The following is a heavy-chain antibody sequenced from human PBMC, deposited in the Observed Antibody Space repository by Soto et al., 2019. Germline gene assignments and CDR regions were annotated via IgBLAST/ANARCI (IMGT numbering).Heavy chain of an antibody. D-gene: IGHD5-12*01. Sequence: LGESLKISCQASGYTFSKYWIAWVRQMPGKGLEYVGIVYPGDSDTRYSPSFQGQVTISVDTSTSTAYMQWNSLKASDSAMYYCAGRLKDASGSSPYYSAFDVCGRGPTVTVSS. V-gene: IGHV5-51*01. CDR3: AGRLKDASGSSPYYSAFDV. CDR2: VYPGDSDT. CDR1: GYTFSKYW. J-gene: IGHJ6*02.